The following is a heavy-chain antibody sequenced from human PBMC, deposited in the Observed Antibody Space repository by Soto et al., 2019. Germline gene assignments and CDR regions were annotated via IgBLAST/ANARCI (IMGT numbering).Heavy chain of an antibody. CDR2: IYHSGST. V-gene: IGHV4-30-2*01. D-gene: IGHD1-20*01. CDR1: GVSLSRGGYS. J-gene: IGHJ4*02. CDR3: ARWGYNWNGYYFDY. Sequence: TSETLSLTCAVSGVSLSRGGYSLGWIRPPPGKGLEWIGYIYHSGSTYYNPSLKSRVTISVDRSKNQFSLKLSSVTAADTAVYYCARWGYNWNGYYFDYWGQGTLVTVSS.